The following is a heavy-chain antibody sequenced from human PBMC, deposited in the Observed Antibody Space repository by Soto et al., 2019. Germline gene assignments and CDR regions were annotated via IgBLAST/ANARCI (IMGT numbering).Heavy chain of an antibody. D-gene: IGHD1-26*01. CDR2: IYYSGST. CDR1: GGSISSGCYY. V-gene: IGHV4-31*03. J-gene: IGHJ3*02. Sequence: SETLSLTCTVSGGSISSGCYYWSWIRQHPGKGLEWIGYIYYSGSTYYNPSLKSRVTISVDTSKNQFSLKLSSVTAADTAVYYCAGEGGLSGSYPSRSRNAFDIWGQGTMVTVS. CDR3: AGEGGLSGSYPSRSRNAFDI.